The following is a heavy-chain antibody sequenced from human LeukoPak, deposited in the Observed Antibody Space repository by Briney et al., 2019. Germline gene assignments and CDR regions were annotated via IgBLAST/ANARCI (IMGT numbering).Heavy chain of an antibody. D-gene: IGHD3-10*01. J-gene: IGHJ6*02. CDR3: AKESGWFGDYYYGMDV. V-gene: IGHV3-30*18. CDR1: GFTFSGYG. Sequence: GGSLRLSCAASGFTFSGYGMHWVRQAPGKGLEWVAVISYDGSNKYYADSVKGRFTISRDNSKNTLYLQMNSLRAEDTAVYYCAKESGWFGDYYYGMDVWGQGTTVTVSS. CDR2: ISYDGSNK.